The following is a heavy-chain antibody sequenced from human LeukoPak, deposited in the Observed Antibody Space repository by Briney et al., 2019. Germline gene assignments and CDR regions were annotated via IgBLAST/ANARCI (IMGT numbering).Heavy chain of an antibody. CDR1: GFTFATYA. J-gene: IGHJ4*02. CDR2: IGPSGAVT. D-gene: IGHD5-12*01. Sequence: GGSLRLSCARSGFTFATYAMTWVRQAPGKGVGWGSVIGPSGAVTHYAESVKGRFTITRDNSKTTLYLQMNRLRVEDTAIYFCANYATGYAPNFDHWGQGTLVTVSS. V-gene: IGHV3-23*01. CDR3: ANYATGYAPNFDH.